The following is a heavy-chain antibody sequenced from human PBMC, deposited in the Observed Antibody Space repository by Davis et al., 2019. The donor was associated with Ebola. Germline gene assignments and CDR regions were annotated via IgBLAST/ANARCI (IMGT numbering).Heavy chain of an antibody. J-gene: IGHJ4*02. Sequence: GESLKISCTDSVITFSSYAMTWVRQAPGKGLEWVSAISGSGGSTYYANSLKGRFTISRDNARNSLYLQMNSLRAEDTAVYYCARGDYGDYRYFDYWGQGNLVTVSS. CDR1: VITFSSYA. V-gene: IGHV3-23*01. CDR3: ARGDYGDYRYFDY. D-gene: IGHD4-17*01. CDR2: ISGSGGST.